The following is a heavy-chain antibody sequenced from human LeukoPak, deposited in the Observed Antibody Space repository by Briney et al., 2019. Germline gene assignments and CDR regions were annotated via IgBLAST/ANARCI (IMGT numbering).Heavy chain of an antibody. Sequence: ASVKVSCKASGYTFTDYYMHWVRLAPGQGLEWVGWINTNSGGTNYAQKFQGRVTMTRDTSISTAYMELSRLRSDDTAVYYCARGAGIRFLEWLVYFDYWGQGTLVTVSS. CDR3: ARGAGIRFLEWLVYFDY. J-gene: IGHJ4*02. CDR1: GYTFTDYY. D-gene: IGHD3-3*01. CDR2: INTNSGGT. V-gene: IGHV1-2*02.